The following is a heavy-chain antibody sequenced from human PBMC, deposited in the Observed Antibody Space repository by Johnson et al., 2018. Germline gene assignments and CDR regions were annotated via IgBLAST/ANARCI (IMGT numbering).Heavy chain of an antibody. CDR3: ATPIFSYRSDLYYYDS. CDR1: GFSFSNAW. CDR2: IKSEGGTG. V-gene: IGHV3-15*01. D-gene: IGHD6-19*01. Sequence: VQLQESGGGLVQPGESLRLSCVVSGFSFSNAWMSWVRQAPGKGLEWVGRIKSEGGTGDYTAPVKGRFTISKDDSKNTLYLQMNSLKTEDTAVYYCATPIFSYRSDLYYYDSWGQGTLVSVSS. J-gene: IGHJ4*02.